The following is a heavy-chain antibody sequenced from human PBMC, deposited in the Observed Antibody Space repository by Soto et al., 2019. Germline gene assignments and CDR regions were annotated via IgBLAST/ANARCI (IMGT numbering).Heavy chain of an antibody. D-gene: IGHD6-6*01. V-gene: IGHV4-59*01. CDR3: ARGGGSRIAARPGDNWFDP. J-gene: IGHJ5*02. Sequence: QVQLQESGPGLVKPSETLSLTCTVSGGSISSYYWSWIRQPPGKGLEWIGYIYYSGSTNYNPSLKSRVTISVDTSKNQFSLKLSSVTAADTAVYYCARGGGSRIAARPGDNWFDPWGQGTLVTVSS. CDR2: IYYSGST. CDR1: GGSISSYY.